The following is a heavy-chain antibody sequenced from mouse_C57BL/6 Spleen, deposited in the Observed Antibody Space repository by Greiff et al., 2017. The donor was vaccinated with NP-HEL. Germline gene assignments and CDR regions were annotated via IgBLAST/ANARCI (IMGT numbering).Heavy chain of an antibody. V-gene: IGHV1-64*01. Sequence: VKLQQPGAELVKPGASVKLSCKASGYTFTSYWMHWVKQRPGQGLEWIGMIHPNSGSTNYNEKFKSKATLTVDKSSSTAYMQLSSLTSEDSAVYYCATLTTVVANYYAMDYWGQGTSVTVSS. J-gene: IGHJ4*01. CDR3: ATLTTVVANYYAMDY. CDR1: GYTFTSYW. CDR2: IHPNSGST. D-gene: IGHD1-1*01.